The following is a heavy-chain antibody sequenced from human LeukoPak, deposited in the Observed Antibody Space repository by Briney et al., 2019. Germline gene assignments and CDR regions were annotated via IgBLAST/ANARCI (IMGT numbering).Heavy chain of an antibody. V-gene: IGHV3-11*06. J-gene: IGHJ5*02. CDR2: ISTSSSYT. CDR3: ARSRGAMVRGVIIIPINWFDP. Sequence: GGSLRLSCAASGFTFSDFYMSWIRQAPGKGLEWVSYISTSSSYTNYADSVKGRFTISRDNAKNSLYLQMHSLRAEDTALYYCARSRGAMVRGVIIIPINWFDPWGQGTLVTVSS. CDR1: GFTFSDFY. D-gene: IGHD3-10*01.